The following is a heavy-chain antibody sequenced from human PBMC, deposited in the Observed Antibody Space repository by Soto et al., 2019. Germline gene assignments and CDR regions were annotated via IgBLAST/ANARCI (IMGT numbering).Heavy chain of an antibody. Sequence: QVQLQESGPGLVKPSETLSLTCSVSGGSITSYCWNWIRQAPGKGLEWIGFFFFSGTTSYNPSLKSRVTISVDTSKNQFSLSLTSVTAADTAVYYCARGQTTVTPGDYWGQGTLVTVSS. CDR1: GGSITSYC. D-gene: IGHD4-17*01. CDR2: FFFSGTT. CDR3: ARGQTTVTPGDY. J-gene: IGHJ4*02. V-gene: IGHV4-59*01.